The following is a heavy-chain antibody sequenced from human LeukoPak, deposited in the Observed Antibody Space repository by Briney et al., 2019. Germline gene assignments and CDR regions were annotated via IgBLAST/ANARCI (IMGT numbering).Heavy chain of an antibody. CDR3: ARDVTGYVDY. Sequence: GGSPRLSCAASGFTFRSYWMSWVRQAPGKGLEWVASMKQDGSEKYYVDSVKGRFTISRGNAKSSLYLQMNSLRAEDTAVYYCARDVTGYVDYWGQGTLVTVSS. CDR2: MKQDGSEK. J-gene: IGHJ4*02. V-gene: IGHV3-7*01. CDR1: GFTFRSYW. D-gene: IGHD1-1*01.